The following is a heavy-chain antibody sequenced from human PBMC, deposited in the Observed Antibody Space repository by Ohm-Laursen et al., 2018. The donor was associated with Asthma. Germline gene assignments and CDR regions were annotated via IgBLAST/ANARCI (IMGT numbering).Heavy chain of an antibody. V-gene: IGHV3-53*01. CDR2: IYSGGST. CDR3: ARATRYYYDSSGYHFDY. CDR1: GFTFRSYT. D-gene: IGHD3-22*01. J-gene: IGHJ4*02. Sequence: SLRLSCAASGFTFRSYTMTWVRQAPGKGLEWVSVIYSGGSTYYADSVKGRFTISRDNSKNTLYLQMNSLRAEDTAVYYCARATRYYYDSSGYHFDYWGQGTLVTVSS.